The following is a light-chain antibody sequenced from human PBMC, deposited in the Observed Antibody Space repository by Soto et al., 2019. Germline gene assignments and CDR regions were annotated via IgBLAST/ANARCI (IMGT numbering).Light chain of an antibody. V-gene: IGLV1-40*01. CDR2: GNT. CDR3: QSYDSSLSGLWV. CDR1: NSNIGAGYD. J-gene: IGLJ3*02. Sequence: QSVLTQPPSVSGAPGQRVTMSCTGSNSNIGAGYDVHWYQQFPGTAPRLVIYGNTNRPSGVPDRFSGSKSGTSASLAITGLQAEDEDEYYCQSYDSSLSGLWVFGGGTKLTVL.